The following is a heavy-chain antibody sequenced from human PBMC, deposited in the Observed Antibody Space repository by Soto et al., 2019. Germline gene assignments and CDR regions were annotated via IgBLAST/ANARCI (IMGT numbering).Heavy chain of an antibody. Sequence: PGGSLRLSCAASGFTFSSYAMSWVRQAPGKGLEWVSAISGSGGSTYYAGSVKGRFTISRDNSKNTLYLQMNSLRAEDTAVYYCAKRPYSGSYLYYFDYWGQGTLVTVSS. CDR1: GFTFSSYA. V-gene: IGHV3-23*01. J-gene: IGHJ4*02. CDR3: AKRPYSGSYLYYFDY. CDR2: ISGSGGST. D-gene: IGHD1-26*01.